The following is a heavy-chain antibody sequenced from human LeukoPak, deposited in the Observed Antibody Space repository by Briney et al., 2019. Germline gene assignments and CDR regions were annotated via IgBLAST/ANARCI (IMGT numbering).Heavy chain of an antibody. CDR2: IYYSGST. CDR3: ARANSASAATDIDY. V-gene: IGHV4-30-4*08. Sequence: PSQTLSLTCTVSGGSISSGSYYWSWIRQPAGKGLEWIGYIYYSGSTYYNPSLKSQVTISVDTSKNQFSLKLSSVTAADTAVYYCARANSASAATDIDYWGQGTLVTVSS. J-gene: IGHJ4*02. CDR1: GGSISSGSYY. D-gene: IGHD6-25*01.